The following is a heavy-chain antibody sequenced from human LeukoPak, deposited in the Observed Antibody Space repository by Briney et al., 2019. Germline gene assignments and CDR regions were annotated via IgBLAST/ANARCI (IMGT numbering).Heavy chain of an antibody. Sequence: GGSLRLSRAASGFTFSNYWMSWVRQAPGKGLEWVAMIKQGGSEKYCVDSVEGRFTISRDNAKNSLYLQMNRLRGEDTAVYYCVGGKENWGQGTLVTVSS. CDR3: VGGKEN. V-gene: IGHV3-7*02. CDR2: IKQGGSEK. J-gene: IGHJ4*02. D-gene: IGHD4-23*01. CDR1: GFTFSNYW.